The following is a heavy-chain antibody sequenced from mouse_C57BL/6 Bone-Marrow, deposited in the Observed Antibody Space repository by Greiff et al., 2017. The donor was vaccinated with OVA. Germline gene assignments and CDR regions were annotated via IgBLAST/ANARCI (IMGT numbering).Heavy chain of an antibody. J-gene: IGHJ2*01. Sequence: QVQLQQPGAELVMPGASVKLSCKASGYTFTSYWMHWVKQRPGQGLEWIGEIDPSDSYTNYNQKFKGKSTLTVDKSSSTAYMQLSSLTSEDSAVYYCARWGKDYFDYWGQGTTLTVSS. CDR1: GYTFTSYW. V-gene: IGHV1-69*01. CDR3: ARWGKDYFDY. D-gene: IGHD2-1*01. CDR2: IDPSDSYT.